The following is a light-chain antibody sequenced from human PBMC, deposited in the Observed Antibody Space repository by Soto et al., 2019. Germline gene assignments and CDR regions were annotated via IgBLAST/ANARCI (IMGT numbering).Light chain of an antibody. CDR1: QSVLFSAKNKNY. V-gene: IGKV4-1*01. Sequence: IEITQAAESLDVSLGERATINCKSSQSVLFSAKNKNYLAWFQQKLGQPPKLLIYWASTRESGVPDRFSGSGAETNFTLSISFIQPEDGAVYCCDESYSLPHRFCQG. CDR3: DESYSLPHR. CDR2: WAS. J-gene: IGKJ2*03.